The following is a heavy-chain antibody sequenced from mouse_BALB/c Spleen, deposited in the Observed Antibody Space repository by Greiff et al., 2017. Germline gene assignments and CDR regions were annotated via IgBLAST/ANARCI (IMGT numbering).Heavy chain of an antibody. CDR2: ISCYNGAT. CDR3: ARRGYDDAGETYSFDC. D-gene: IGHD2-4*01. J-gene: IGHJ2*01. V-gene: IGHV1S135*01. CDR1: GYSFTGYY. Sequence: VQLQQSGPELVKTGASVKISCKASGYSFTGYYMHWVKQSHGKSLEWIGYISCYNGATSYNQKFKGKATLTVDKSSSTAYMHLNSLTSEDSAVYYCARRGYDDAGETYSFDCGGKAPPPPVPS.